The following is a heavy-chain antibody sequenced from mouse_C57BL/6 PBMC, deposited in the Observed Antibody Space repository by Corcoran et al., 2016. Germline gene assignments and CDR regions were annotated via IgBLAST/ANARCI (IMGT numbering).Heavy chain of an antibody. D-gene: IGHD1-1*01. V-gene: IGHV14-2*01. CDR2: IDPEDSET. CDR3: APITTVLAGFDY. J-gene: IGHJ2*01. CDR1: GFNIKDYY. Sequence: EVQLQQSGAELVKPGASVKLSCTASGFNIKDYYMHWVKQRTEQGLEWIGRIDPEDSETKYAPNFQGKAALTDDTASNTAYLRRSTLTSEDTSVYSCAPITTVLAGFDYWGYATTLTVSS.